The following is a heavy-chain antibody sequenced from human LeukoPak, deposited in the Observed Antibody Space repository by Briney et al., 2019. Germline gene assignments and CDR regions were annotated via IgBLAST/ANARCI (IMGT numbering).Heavy chain of an antibody. CDR3: ASYYDSSRDAFDI. J-gene: IGHJ3*02. Sequence: GASVKVSCKASGGTFSSYAISWVRQAPGQGLEWMGRIIPILGIANYAQKFQGRVTITADKSTSTAYMELSSLRSEDTAVYYCASYYDSSRDAFDIWGQGTMVTVSS. CDR2: IIPILGIA. D-gene: IGHD3-22*01. V-gene: IGHV1-69*04. CDR1: GGTFSSYA.